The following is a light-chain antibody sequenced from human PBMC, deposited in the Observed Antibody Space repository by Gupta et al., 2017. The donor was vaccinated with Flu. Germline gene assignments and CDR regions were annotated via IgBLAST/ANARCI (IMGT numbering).Light chain of an antibody. CDR1: HNLLDSSSSRSY. J-gene: IGKJ4*01. Sequence: RSSHNLLDSSSSRSYLAWYQQKPGQPPRLLIYCASTRESGVPDRFSGSESGTDFTLTISNLQSEDFAVYYCQQYYTTLALTFGGGTKVEIK. CDR3: QQYYTTLALT. V-gene: IGKV4-1*01. CDR2: CAS.